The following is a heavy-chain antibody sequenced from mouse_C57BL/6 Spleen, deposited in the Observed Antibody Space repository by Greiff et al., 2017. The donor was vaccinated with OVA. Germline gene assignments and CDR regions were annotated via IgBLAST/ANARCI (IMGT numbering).Heavy chain of an antibody. D-gene: IGHD3-2*02. CDR2: IYPGDGDT. V-gene: IGHV1-82*01. CDR3: ARWGSSGFAY. CDR1: GYAFSSSW. Sequence: VQLQQSGPELVKPGASVKISCKASGYAFSSSWMNWVKQRPGKGLEWIGRIYPGDGDTNYNGKFKGKATLTADKSSSTAYMQLSSLTSEDSAVYFCARWGSSGFAYWGQGTLVTVSA. J-gene: IGHJ3*01.